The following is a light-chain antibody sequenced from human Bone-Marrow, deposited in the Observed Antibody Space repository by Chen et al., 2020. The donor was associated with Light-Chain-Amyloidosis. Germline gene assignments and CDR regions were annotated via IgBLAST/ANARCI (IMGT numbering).Light chain of an antibody. J-gene: IGLJ2*01. CDR2: ANR. V-gene: IGLV1-40*01. Sequence: QSVLTQPPSVSGAPGQRVTISCTGSSSNIGAGYHVHWYQQLPGAAPKLLIYANRNRPSGVPDRFSVSKAGTAASLAITGLQAEDEADYYCQSYDGSRSVVFGGGTKLTVL. CDR1: SSNIGAGYH. CDR3: QSYDGSRSVV.